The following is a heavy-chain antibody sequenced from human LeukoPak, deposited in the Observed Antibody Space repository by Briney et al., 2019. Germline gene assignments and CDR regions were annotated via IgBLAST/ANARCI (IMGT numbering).Heavy chain of an antibody. J-gene: IGHJ3*02. CDR2: ISGSGGST. Sequence: GGSLRLSCAASGFTLSSYAMSWVRQAPGKGLEWVSAISGSGGSTYYADSVKGRFTISRDNSKNTLYLQMNSLRAEDTAVYYCAKPGSSQDAFDIWGQGTMVTVSS. CDR1: GFTLSSYA. V-gene: IGHV3-23*01. CDR3: AKPGSSQDAFDI.